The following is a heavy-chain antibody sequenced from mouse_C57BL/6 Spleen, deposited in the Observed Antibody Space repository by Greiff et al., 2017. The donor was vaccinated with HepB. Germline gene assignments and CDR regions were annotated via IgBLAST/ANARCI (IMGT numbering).Heavy chain of an antibody. J-gene: IGHJ2*01. Sequence: EVKLQESGAELVRPGASVKLSCTASGFNIKDDYMHWVKQRPEQGLEWIGWIDPENGDTEYASKFQGKATITADTSSNTAYLQLSSLTSEDTAVYYCTTGSNYRDFDYWGQGTTLTVSS. CDR1: GFNIKDDY. CDR3: TTGSNYRDFDY. D-gene: IGHD2-5*01. V-gene: IGHV14-4*01. CDR2: IDPENGDT.